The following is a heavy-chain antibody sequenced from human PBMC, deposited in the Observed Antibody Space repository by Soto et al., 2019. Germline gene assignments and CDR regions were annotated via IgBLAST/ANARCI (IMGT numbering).Heavy chain of an antibody. CDR1: GFSLRDYG. CDR2: VSDDGSEQ. CDR3: ARDPTGGYFHYDY. D-gene: IGHD1-26*01. V-gene: IGHV3-30*17. J-gene: IGHJ4*02. Sequence: GGSLRLSCAASGFSLRDYGMHWVRQAPGKGLEYVAAVSDDGSEQYYADSVRGRFTISRDNSKNTVYLQLDSLTTGDTAVYYCARDPTGGYFHYDYWGQGALVTVSS.